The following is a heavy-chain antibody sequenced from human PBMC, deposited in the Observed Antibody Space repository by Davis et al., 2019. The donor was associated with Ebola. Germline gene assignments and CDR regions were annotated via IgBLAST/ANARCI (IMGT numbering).Heavy chain of an antibody. D-gene: IGHD6-19*01. Sequence: ASVKVSCKASGYTFNSHGISWVRQAPGQGLEWMAWISAYNGHTNYAQKFQGRLTLTTNTSTSTVYMELRSLTSEDTAEYYCAKGRNGGWDFDYWGQGTRVTVSS. CDR3: AKGRNGGWDFDY. V-gene: IGHV1-18*01. CDR1: GYTFNSHG. CDR2: ISAYNGHT. J-gene: IGHJ4*02.